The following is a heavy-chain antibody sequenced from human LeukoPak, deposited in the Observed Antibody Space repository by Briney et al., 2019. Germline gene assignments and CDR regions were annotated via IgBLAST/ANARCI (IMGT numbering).Heavy chain of an antibody. J-gene: IGHJ6*03. CDR2: IYHSGST. CDR1: GYSISSGYY. V-gene: IGHV4-38-2*02. CDR3: PGTANYYYYYKDV. Sequence: SETLSLTCTVSGYSISSGYYWGWIRQPPGKGLEWIGSIYHSGSTYYNPSLKSRVTISVDTSKNQFSLKLSSVPAADRAVYYCPGTANYYYYYKDVWGKGTTVTVSS.